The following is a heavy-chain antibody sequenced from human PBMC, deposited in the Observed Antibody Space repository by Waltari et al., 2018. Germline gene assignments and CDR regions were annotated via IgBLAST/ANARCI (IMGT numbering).Heavy chain of an antibody. CDR1: GYTFTGYY. V-gene: IGHV1-2*04. D-gene: IGHD1-1*01. CDR2: INPNSGGT. CDR3: ARGESTETGGGSFDP. J-gene: IGHJ5*02. Sequence: QVQLVQSGAEVKKPGASVKVSCKASGYTFTGYYMHWVRQAPGQGLEWMGWINPNSGGTNYAQKFQGWVTMTRDTSISTAYMELSRLRSDDTAVYYCARGESTETGGGSFDPWAREPWSPSPQ.